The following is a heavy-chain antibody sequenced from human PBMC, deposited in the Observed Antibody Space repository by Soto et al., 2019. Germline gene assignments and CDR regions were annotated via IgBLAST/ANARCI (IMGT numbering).Heavy chain of an antibody. CDR1: GGTFSSHA. V-gene: IGHV1-69*12. J-gene: IGHJ4*02. Sequence: QVQLVQSGAEVKKPGSSVKVSCKASGGTFSSHAISWVRQAPGQGLEWMGGIIPVFGTPNYAQRFQGRVTITADESTSTAYMELSSLRSEDTAVYYCAGDTYTYDYSGYYSQYFFRFWGQGTLVTVSS. CDR2: IIPVFGTP. D-gene: IGHD3-22*01. CDR3: AGDTYTYDYSGYYSQYFFRF.